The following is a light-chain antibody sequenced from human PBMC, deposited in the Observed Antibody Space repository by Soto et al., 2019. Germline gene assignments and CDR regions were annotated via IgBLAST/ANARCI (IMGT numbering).Light chain of an antibody. J-gene: IGLJ1*01. CDR3: CSYAGRDTLYV. CDR1: STDVGGYNY. CDR2: DVS. Sequence: QSVLTQPRSVSGSPGQSVTITSTGTSTDVGGYNYVSWYQQHPGKVPKLMIYDVSKRPSGVPDRFSGSKSGNTASLTISGLQAEDEAGYYCCSYAGRDTLYVFGSGTKVTVL. V-gene: IGLV2-11*01.